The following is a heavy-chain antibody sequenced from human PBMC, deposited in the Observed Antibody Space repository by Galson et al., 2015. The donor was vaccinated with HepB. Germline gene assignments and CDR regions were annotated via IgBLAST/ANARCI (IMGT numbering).Heavy chain of an antibody. D-gene: IGHD3-22*01. V-gene: IGHV6-1*01. Sequence: CAISGDSVSDNRAAWNWIRQSPSRGLEWLGRTYYRSKWYNDYATSVKSRITVNADTSQNHFSLQLNSVTPEDTAVYYCARGGYDSTGYSYYFDYWGQGTLVTVSS. CDR3: ARGGYDSTGYSYYFDY. CDR1: GDSVSDNRAA. CDR2: TYYRSKWYN. J-gene: IGHJ4*02.